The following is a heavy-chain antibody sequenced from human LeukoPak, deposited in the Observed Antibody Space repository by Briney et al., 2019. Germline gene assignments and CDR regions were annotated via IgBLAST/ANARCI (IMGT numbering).Heavy chain of an antibody. D-gene: IGHD5-18*01. V-gene: IGHV1-2*02. CDR3: ARDRQLWTLSLPDY. CDR2: INPNSGGT. J-gene: IGHJ4*02. CDR1: GYTFTGYY. Sequence: ASVKVSCKASGYTFTGYYMHWVRQAPGQGLEWMGWINPNSGGTNYAQKFQGRVTMTRDTSISTAYMELSRLRSDDTAVYSCARDRQLWTLSLPDYWGQGTLVTASS.